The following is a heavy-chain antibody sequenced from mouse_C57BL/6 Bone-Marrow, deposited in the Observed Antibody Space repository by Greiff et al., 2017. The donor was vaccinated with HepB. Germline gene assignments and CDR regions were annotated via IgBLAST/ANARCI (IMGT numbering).Heavy chain of an antibody. Sequence: VQLKQSGAELVRPGASVKLSCTASGFNIKDDYMHWVKQRPEQGLEWIGWIDPENGDTEYASKFQGKATITADTSSNTAYLQLSSLTSEDTAVYYCSSTIVTGYYFDYWGQGTTLTVSS. J-gene: IGHJ2*01. V-gene: IGHV14-4*01. CDR3: SSTIVTGYYFDY. CDR1: GFNIKDDY. D-gene: IGHD2-5*01. CDR2: IDPENGDT.